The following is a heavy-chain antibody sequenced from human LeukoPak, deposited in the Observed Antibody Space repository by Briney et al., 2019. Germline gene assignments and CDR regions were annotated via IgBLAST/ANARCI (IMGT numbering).Heavy chain of an antibody. CDR3: AKGSTTGTTGGSFDP. D-gene: IGHD1-1*01. J-gene: IGHJ5*02. CDR1: GFTVSTYA. CDR2: ISGGGGIT. V-gene: IGHV3-23*01. Sequence: GGCRRLSCLASGFTVSTYAMSWVRQAPGKGLEWVSGISGGGGITYYADSVKGRFTISKDNSKNTLSLPMNSLRAEDTAVYYCAKGSTTGTTGGSFDPWGQGALVTVYS.